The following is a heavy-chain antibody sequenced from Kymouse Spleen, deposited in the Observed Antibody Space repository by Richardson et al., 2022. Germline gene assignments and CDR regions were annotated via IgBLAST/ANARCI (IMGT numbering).Heavy chain of an antibody. J-gene: IGHJ4*02. CDR2: ISWNSGSI. CDR3: ACGWFDY. CDR1: GFTFDDYA. Sequence: EVQLVESGGGLVQPGRSLRLSCAASGFTFDDYAMHWVRQAPGKGLEWVSGISWNSGSIGYADSVKGRFTISRDNAKNSLYLQMNSLRAEDTALYYCACGWFDYWGQGTLVTVSS. D-gene: IGHD6-19*01. V-gene: IGHV3-9*01.